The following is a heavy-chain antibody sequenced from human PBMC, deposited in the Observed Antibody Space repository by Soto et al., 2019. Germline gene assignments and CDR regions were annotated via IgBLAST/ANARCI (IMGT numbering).Heavy chain of an antibody. CDR3: AKESKSVEVSASRVYGMDV. V-gene: IGHV1-24*01. Sequence: GASVKVSCKVSGYTLTELSMHWVRQAPGKGLEWMGGFDHEDGETIYAQKFQGRVTMTEDTSTDTAYMELSSLRAEDTAVYYCAKESKSVEVSASRVYGMDVWGQGTTVTVSS. CDR1: GYTLTELS. J-gene: IGHJ6*02. CDR2: FDHEDGET. D-gene: IGHD2-2*01.